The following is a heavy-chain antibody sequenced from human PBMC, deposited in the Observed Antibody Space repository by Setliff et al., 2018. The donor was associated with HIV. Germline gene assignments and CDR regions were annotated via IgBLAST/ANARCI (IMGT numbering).Heavy chain of an antibody. Sequence: PSETLSLTCTVSGDSISRRIYYWGWIRQPPGKGLEWIGNFYYSGSSHYNPSLKSRVTISVDTSKNQFSLKLISVSAADTAVYYCVRDAVDSAGDYWGQGKVVTVSS. CDR1: GDSISRRIYY. D-gene: IGHD6-25*01. CDR3: VRDAVDSAGDY. J-gene: IGHJ4*02. CDR2: FYYSGSS. V-gene: IGHV4-39*01.